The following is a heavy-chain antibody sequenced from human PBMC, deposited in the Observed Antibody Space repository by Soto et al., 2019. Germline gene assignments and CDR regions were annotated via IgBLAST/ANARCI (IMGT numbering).Heavy chain of an antibody. J-gene: IGHJ4*02. CDR2: ISYDGTDE. V-gene: IGHV3-30*18. Sequence: QVQLVESGGGVVQPGRSLRLSCAASGFSFSSYGMHWVRQAPGKGLEWVAMISYDGTDEYSADSVKGRFTISRDNSKNAVYLQMNSLRAEDTAVYYCANQESDWNDHFDYWGQVTLVTVSS. D-gene: IGHD1-1*01. CDR3: ANQESDWNDHFDY. CDR1: GFSFSSYG.